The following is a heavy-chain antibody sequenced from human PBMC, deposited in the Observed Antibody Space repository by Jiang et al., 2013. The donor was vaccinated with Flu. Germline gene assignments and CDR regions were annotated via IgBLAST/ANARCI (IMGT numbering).Heavy chain of an antibody. CDR3: ARGARNTIFGIVPYYFDY. J-gene: IGHJ4*02. D-gene: IGHD3-3*01. V-gene: IGHV5-51*01. Sequence: GAEVKKPGESLKISCKGSGYSFTMSWIGWVRQMPGKGLEWLGVIYPGDFDARYSPSFQGQVTISADRSISTAYLQWSSLKASDTAMYYCARGARNTIFGIVPYYFDYWGQGTLVSVSS. CDR2: IYPGDFDA. CDR1: GYSFTMSW.